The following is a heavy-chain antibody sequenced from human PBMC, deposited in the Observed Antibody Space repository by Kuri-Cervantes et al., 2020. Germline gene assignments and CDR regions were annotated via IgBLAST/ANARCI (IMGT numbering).Heavy chain of an antibody. CDR2: IKQDGSEK. J-gene: IGHJ3*02. D-gene: IGHD3-22*01. CDR3: VRGSSGKNVGAVDM. V-gene: IGHV3-7*04. Sequence: GSLRLSCAASGFTFSSYWMNWVRRAPGKGLEWVANIKQDGSEKYYVDSVKGRFAISRDNAKNSLFLQMSSLRAEDTAMYYCVRGSSGKNVGAVDMWGRGQWSPSPQ. CDR1: GFTFSSYW.